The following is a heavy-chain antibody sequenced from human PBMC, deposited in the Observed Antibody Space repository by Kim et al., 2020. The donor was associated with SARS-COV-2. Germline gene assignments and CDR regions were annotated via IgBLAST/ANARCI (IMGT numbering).Heavy chain of an antibody. CDR2: ISKDGSKS. CDR3: VKDAYHAACDY. V-gene: IGHV3-30*18. Sequence: GGSLRLSCAASGFTFSRFNMHWVRQAPGKGLEWMALISKDGSKSYYADSVKGRFIFSRDNSRNTLYLQLNSLRAEDTALYYCVKDAYHAACDYWGQDTLVTVPT. CDR1: GFTFSRFN. J-gene: IGHJ4*02. D-gene: IGHD3-16*01.